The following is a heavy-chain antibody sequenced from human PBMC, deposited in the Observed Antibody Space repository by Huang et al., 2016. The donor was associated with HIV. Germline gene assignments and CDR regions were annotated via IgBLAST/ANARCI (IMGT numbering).Heavy chain of an antibody. D-gene: IGHD3-10*01. CDR1: GYRFRSNW. V-gene: IGHV5-51*01. CDR2: VDPGDTDN. Sequence: EVQLVQSGAEVKKPGESLKISCKGSGYRFRSNWIGWVRQMPGKGLEWRGIVDPGDTDNRYSPSCQGQVTISADKSINTAYLQWSSLKASDTAMYYCARLIGSPSFYYGLDVWGQGTTVTVSS. CDR3: ARLIGSPSFYYGLDV. J-gene: IGHJ6*02.